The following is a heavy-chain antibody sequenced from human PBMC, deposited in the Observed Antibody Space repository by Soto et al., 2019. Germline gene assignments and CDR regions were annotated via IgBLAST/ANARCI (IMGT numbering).Heavy chain of an antibody. Sequence: GGSLRLSCAASGFTVSSNYMSWVRQAPGKGLEWVSVIYSGGSTYYTDSVKGRFTISRDNSKNTLYLQMNSLRAEDTAVYYCARDRRRLRYGMDVWGQGTTVTVSS. CDR1: GFTVSSNY. CDR3: ARDRRRLRYGMDV. CDR2: IYSGGST. D-gene: IGHD3-22*01. V-gene: IGHV3-53*01. J-gene: IGHJ6*02.